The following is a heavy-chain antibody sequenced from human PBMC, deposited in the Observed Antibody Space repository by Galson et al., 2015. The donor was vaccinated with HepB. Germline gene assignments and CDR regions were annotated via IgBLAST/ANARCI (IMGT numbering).Heavy chain of an antibody. CDR3: AKSGGNGAFDI. Sequence: LRLSCAASGFTFSGYGMHWVRQAPGKGLEWVAVISYDGSNKYYADSVKGRFTISRDNSKNTLYLQMNSLRAEDTAVYYCAKSGGNGAFDIWGPGTMVTVSS. J-gene: IGHJ3*02. D-gene: IGHD3-16*01. V-gene: IGHV3-30*18. CDR1: GFTFSGYG. CDR2: ISYDGSNK.